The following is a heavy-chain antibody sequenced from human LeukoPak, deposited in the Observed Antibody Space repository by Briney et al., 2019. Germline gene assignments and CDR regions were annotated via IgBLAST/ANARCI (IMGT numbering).Heavy chain of an antibody. Sequence: PSETLSLTCTVSGGSISSGSDYWSWIRQPAGKGLEWIGRIYTSGRTNYNPSLKSRVTISVDTPKNQFSLKLTSVTAADTAVYYCAREPSGYSTSSGYYYYMDVWGKGTTVTVSS. V-gene: IGHV4-61*02. CDR1: GGSISSGSDY. D-gene: IGHD6-13*01. CDR2: IYTSGRT. J-gene: IGHJ6*03. CDR3: AREPSGYSTSSGYYYYMDV.